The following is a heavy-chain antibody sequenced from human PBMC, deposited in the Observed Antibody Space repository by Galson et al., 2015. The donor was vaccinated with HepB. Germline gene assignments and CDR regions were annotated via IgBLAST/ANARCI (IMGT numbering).Heavy chain of an antibody. J-gene: IGHJ4*02. Sequence: QSGAEMKKPGESLKISCKGSGYSFTSYWIGWVRQMPGKGLEWMGIIYPGDSDTRYSPSFQGQVTISADKSISTAYLQWSSLKASDTAMYYCARQGSEGYDEFFFDYWGQGTLVTVSS. CDR2: IYPGDSDT. CDR1: GYSFTSYW. V-gene: IGHV5-51*01. D-gene: IGHD5-12*01. CDR3: ARQGSEGYDEFFFDY.